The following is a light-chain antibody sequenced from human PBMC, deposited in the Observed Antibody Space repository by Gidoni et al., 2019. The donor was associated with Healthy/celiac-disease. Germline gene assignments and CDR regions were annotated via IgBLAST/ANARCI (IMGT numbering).Light chain of an antibody. Sequence: EIVFTQSPVTLSLSPGERATLSCRASQSVSSYLAWYQQKPGQAPRLLIYDASNRATGIPARFSGSGSGTDFTLTISSLEPEDFAVYYCQQRSNWPLALTFGGGTKVEIK. V-gene: IGKV3-11*01. CDR1: QSVSSY. CDR2: DAS. J-gene: IGKJ4*01. CDR3: QQRSNWPLALT.